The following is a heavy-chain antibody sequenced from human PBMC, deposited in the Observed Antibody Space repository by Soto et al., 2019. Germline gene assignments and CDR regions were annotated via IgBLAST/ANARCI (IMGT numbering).Heavy chain of an antibody. J-gene: IGHJ4*02. CDR2: IHPLDSET. CDR3: AKLGFPGAIYFDS. CDR1: GYSFTSYW. V-gene: IGHV5-51*01. D-gene: IGHD6-25*01. Sequence: GESLKISCKGSGYSFTSYWIGWVRQMPGEGLEWMANIHPLDSETNYGPSFQGQVTISADKSITTTFLHWSSLKASDTGIYFCAKLGFPGAIYFDSWGQGSLVTVSS.